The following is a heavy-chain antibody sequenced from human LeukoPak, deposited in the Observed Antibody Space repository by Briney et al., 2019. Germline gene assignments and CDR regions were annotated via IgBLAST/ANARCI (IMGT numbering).Heavy chain of an antibody. J-gene: IGHJ5*02. CDR3: ARHVVAAYNWFDP. CDR1: GYRFTSYW. D-gene: IGHD2-15*01. V-gene: IGHV5-51*01. CDR2: IYPGDSDT. Sequence: GGSLQISCKGSGYRFTSYWIGWVRQMPGKGLDWMGIIYPGDSDTRYSPSFQGQVTISADKSISTAYLQWSSLKASDTAMYYCARHVVAAYNWFDPWGQGTLVTVSS.